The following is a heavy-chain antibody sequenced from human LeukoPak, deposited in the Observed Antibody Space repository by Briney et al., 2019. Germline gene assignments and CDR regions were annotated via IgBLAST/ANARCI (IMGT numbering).Heavy chain of an antibody. CDR1: GFTVTSNY. J-gene: IGHJ4*02. CDR3: ARGGDVWGSYRFDY. V-gene: IGHV3-53*01. CDR2: IYSGGTT. Sequence: GGSLRLSCAASGFTVTSNYMNWVRQPAGKGLEWVSVIYSGGTTDYADSVKGRFTISRDNSKNTLYLQMNRLRAEDTAVYYCARGGDVWGSYRFDYWGQGTLVTVSS. D-gene: IGHD3-16*02.